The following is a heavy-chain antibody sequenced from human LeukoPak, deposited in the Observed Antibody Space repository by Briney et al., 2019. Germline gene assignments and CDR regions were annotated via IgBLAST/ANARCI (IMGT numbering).Heavy chain of an antibody. CDR3: ARAVFCGGDCYYFDY. D-gene: IGHD2-21*02. CDR1: GLTFSSYG. Sequence: GRSLRLSCAASGLTFSSYGMHWVRQAPGKGLEWVAFIAYDGNVQYYAESVKGRFTISRDNSKNTLYLQMNSLRAEDTAGYYCARAVFCGGDCYYFDYWGQGTLVTVSS. J-gene: IGHJ4*02. V-gene: IGHV3-30*03. CDR2: IAYDGNVQ.